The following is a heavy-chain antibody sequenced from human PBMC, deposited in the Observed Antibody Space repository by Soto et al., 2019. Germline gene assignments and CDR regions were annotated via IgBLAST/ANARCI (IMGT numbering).Heavy chain of an antibody. D-gene: IGHD2-15*01. Sequence: VASVKVSCKASGYTFTSYGISWVRQAPGQGPEWMGWISAYNGNTNYAQKLQGRVTMTTDTSTSTAYMELRSLRSDDTAVYYCASSSSGGYFDYWGQGTLVTVSS. CDR1: GYTFTSYG. V-gene: IGHV1-18*04. CDR3: ASSSSGGYFDY. CDR2: ISAYNGNT. J-gene: IGHJ4*02.